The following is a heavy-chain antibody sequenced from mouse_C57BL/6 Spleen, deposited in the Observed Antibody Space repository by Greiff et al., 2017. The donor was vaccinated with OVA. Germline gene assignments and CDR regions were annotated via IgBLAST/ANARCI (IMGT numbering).Heavy chain of an antibody. Sequence: VQLVESGAELVKPGASVKISCKASGYAFSSYWMNWVKQRPGKGLEWIGQIYPGDGDTNYNGKFKGKATLTADKSSSTAYMQLSSLTSEDSAVYFCARGGDFPLFDYWGQGTTLTVSS. CDR3: ARGGDFPLFDY. CDR1: GYAFSSYW. J-gene: IGHJ2*01. V-gene: IGHV1-80*01. CDR2: IYPGDGDT.